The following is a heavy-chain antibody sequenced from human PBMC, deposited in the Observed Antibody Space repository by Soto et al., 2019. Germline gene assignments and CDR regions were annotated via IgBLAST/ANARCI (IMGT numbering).Heavy chain of an antibody. V-gene: IGHV3-48*01. CDR2: ISSSSSTI. CDR3: ARLRGYSYGPYFDY. D-gene: IGHD5-18*01. Sequence: EVQLVESGGGLVQPGGSLRLSCAASGFTFSSYSMNWVRQAPGKGLEWVSYISSSSSTIYYADSVKGRFTISRDNAKNSLYLQMNSLRAEYTAVYYCARLRGYSYGPYFDYWGHGTLVTVSS. CDR1: GFTFSSYS. J-gene: IGHJ4*01.